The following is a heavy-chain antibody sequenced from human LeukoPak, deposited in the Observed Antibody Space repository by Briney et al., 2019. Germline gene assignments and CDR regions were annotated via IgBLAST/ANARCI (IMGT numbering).Heavy chain of an antibody. CDR1: GFTFSSYE. Sequence: GGSLRLSCAASGFTFSSYEMNWVRQAPGKGLEWVSHISSSGSTVYYADSVKGRLTISRDNAKNSLYLQMNSLRAEDTAVYYCARVRRGWYDFDYWGQGTLVTVSS. D-gene: IGHD6-19*01. J-gene: IGHJ4*02. V-gene: IGHV3-48*03. CDR2: ISSSGSTV. CDR3: ARVRRGWYDFDY.